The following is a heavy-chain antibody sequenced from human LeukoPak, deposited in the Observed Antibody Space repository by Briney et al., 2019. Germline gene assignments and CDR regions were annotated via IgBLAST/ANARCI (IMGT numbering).Heavy chain of an antibody. Sequence: GGSLRLSCAASGFTFRDYGMHWIRQAPGKGLEWVAFIRNDGSNEYYPDSVKGRFTISRDNPRNTLYLQMNSLRDEDTAVYYCAKGGNASHNWFDPWGQGTLVTVSS. CDR2: IRNDGSNE. J-gene: IGHJ5*02. CDR1: GFTFRDYG. V-gene: IGHV3-30*02. D-gene: IGHD4-23*01. CDR3: AKGGNASHNWFDP.